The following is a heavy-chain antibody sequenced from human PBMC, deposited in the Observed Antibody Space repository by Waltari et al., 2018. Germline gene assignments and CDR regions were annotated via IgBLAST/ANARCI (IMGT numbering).Heavy chain of an antibody. CDR3: VRSDYGDYVGGYY. J-gene: IGHJ4*02. CDR1: GFPSRDYT. D-gene: IGHD4-17*01. V-gene: IGHV3-21*01. Sequence: EVQLVESGGGLVKPGGSLRLSCAASGFPSRDYTMSWVRQTPGKGLEWVSSISSSSSFIYYADSVKGRFTISRDNAKNSLFLQMNSLRAEDTSVYYCVRSDYGDYVGGYYWGQGTVVTVSS. CDR2: ISSSSSFI.